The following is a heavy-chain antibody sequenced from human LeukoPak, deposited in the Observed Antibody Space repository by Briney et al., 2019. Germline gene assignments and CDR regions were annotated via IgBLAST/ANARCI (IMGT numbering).Heavy chain of an antibody. Sequence: ASVKVSCKASGYTFTDYYVHWVRQAPGQGLEWMGWINPNSGGTNSAHKFQDRVAMTRDTSISTAYMELSRLRSDDTAVYYCARGYCSGGGCYSDYFDYWGQGTLVIVSS. CDR1: GYTFTDYY. V-gene: IGHV1-2*02. CDR2: INPNSGGT. CDR3: ARGYCSGGGCYSDYFDY. D-gene: IGHD2-15*01. J-gene: IGHJ4*02.